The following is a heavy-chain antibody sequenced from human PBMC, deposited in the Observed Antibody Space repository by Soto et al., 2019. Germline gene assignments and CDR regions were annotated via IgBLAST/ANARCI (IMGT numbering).Heavy chain of an antibody. V-gene: IGHV3-23*01. D-gene: IGHD1-26*01. J-gene: IGHJ6*02. CDR1: GFTFSNYA. CDR2: ISGSGGST. Sequence: EVKLLESGGGLVQPGGSLRLSCAASGFTFSNYAMTWVRQAPGKGLEWVSAISGSGGSTYYADSVQGRFTISRDTSKKTLYLQMDSLRAEDTAVYYCANPPPTMESTIYYYNGMDVWGQGTTVTVSS. CDR3: ANPPPTMESTIYYYNGMDV.